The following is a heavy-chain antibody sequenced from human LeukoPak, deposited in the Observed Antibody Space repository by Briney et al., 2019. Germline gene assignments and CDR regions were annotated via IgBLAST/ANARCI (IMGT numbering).Heavy chain of an antibody. CDR1: GFTFSSYS. V-gene: IGHV3-21*01. CDR3: ARAYYDFWSGYVDY. D-gene: IGHD3-3*01. CDR2: ISSSSSYI. J-gene: IGHJ4*02. Sequence: GGSLRLSCAASGFTFSSYSMNWVRQAPGKGLEWVSSISSSSSYIYYADSVKGRFTISRDNATNSLYLQMNSLRAEDTAVYCCARAYYDFWSGYVDYWGQGTLVTVSS.